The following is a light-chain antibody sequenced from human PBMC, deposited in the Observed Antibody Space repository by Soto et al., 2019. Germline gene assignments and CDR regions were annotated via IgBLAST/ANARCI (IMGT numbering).Light chain of an antibody. CDR2: GAS. Sequence: ETMLTQSPATLSASPGERVTLSCRATQSVTYNLAWYQQKPGQAPRLLIYGASTRATGIPARFSGRGSGTEFTLSISGLQSEDFAVYYCQQYNNWPRTFGQGTKVDIK. V-gene: IGKV3-15*01. J-gene: IGKJ1*01. CDR1: QSVTYN. CDR3: QQYNNWPRT.